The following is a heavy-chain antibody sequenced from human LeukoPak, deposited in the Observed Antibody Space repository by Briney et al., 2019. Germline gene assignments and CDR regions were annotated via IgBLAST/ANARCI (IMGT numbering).Heavy chain of an antibody. CDR3: ARGSCSSTSCYRFDY. CDR2: ISYDGSNK. Sequence: GGSLRLSCAASGFTFSSYAMHWVRQAPGKGLEWVAVISYDGSNKYYADSVKGRFTISRDNSKNTLYLQMNSLGAEDTAVYYCARGSCSSTSCYRFDYWGQGTLVTVSS. CDR1: GFTFSSYA. D-gene: IGHD2-2*01. J-gene: IGHJ4*02. V-gene: IGHV3-30*01.